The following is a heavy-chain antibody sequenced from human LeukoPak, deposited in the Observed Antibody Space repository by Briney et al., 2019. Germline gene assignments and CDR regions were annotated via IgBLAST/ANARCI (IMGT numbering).Heavy chain of an antibody. D-gene: IGHD5-24*01. CDR3: ARPEENAFDI. CDR2: IYYSGST. CDR1: GGSISSYY. J-gene: IGHJ3*02. V-gene: IGHV4-59*08. Sequence: SETLSLTCTGSGGSISSYYWSWIRQPPGKGLEWIGYIYYSGSTNYNPSLKSRVTISVDTSKHQFSLKLSSVTAADTAVYYCARPEENAFDIWGQGTMVTVSS.